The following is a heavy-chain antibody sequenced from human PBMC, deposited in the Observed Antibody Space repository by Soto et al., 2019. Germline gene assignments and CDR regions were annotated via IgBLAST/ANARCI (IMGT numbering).Heavy chain of an antibody. J-gene: IGHJ6*02. CDR2: ISYDGSNK. CDR3: ARSTGGYPNYYYYGMDV. D-gene: IGHD1-26*01. Sequence: GGSLRLSCAASGFTFSSYAMHWVRQAPGKGLEWVAVISYDGSNKYYADSVKGRFTISRDNSKNTLYLQMNSLRAEDTAVYYCARSTGGYPNYYYYGMDVWGQGTKDTGSS. V-gene: IGHV3-30-3*01. CDR1: GFTFSSYA.